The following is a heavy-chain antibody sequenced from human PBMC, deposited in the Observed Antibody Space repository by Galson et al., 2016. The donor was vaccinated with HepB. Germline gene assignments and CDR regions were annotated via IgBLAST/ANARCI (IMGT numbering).Heavy chain of an antibody. CDR3: ARRPLRIQSAPGLIGVAFDL. Sequence: TLSLTCTVSGGSISTSAFYWSWIRQHPGKGLEWIGYIYYSGSTFFSPSLKSRIAMSVDTSKSQFSLRLTSVTVADTATYYCARRPLRIQSAPGLIGVAFDLWGQGTMVAVSS. J-gene: IGHJ3*01. D-gene: IGHD6-13*01. CDR2: IYYSGST. V-gene: IGHV4-31*03. CDR1: GGSISTSAFY.